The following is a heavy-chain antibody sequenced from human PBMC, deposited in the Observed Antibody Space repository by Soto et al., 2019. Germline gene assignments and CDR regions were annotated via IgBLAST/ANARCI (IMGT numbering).Heavy chain of an antibody. CDR3: AREPATAKPEGVDF. CDR2: INPNSGGT. D-gene: IGHD1-1*01. CDR1: GYTFSDYY. J-gene: IGHJ4*02. Sequence: ASVKVSCEACGYTFSDYYIHWVRQAPGQGLEWMGWINPNSGGTKYAPKFQGGVTMTRDTSITTAYMELSRLRSGDTAVYYCAREPATAKPEGVDFWGQGTLVTVSS. V-gene: IGHV1-2*02.